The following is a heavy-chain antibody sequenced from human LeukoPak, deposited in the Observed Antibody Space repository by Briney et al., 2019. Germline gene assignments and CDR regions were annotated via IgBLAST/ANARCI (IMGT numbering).Heavy chain of an antibody. CDR1: GASMSDYY. Sequence: SETLSLTCTVSGASMSDYYWSWVRQPPGKGLEWVGYIYYTGSTNYNPSLKGRVTMSVDTSKNQISLKLSSVTAADSAVYYCVRRVRYFGQNDYWGQGTLVTVSS. CDR3: VRRVRYFGQNDY. CDR2: IYYTGST. V-gene: IGHV4-59*08. D-gene: IGHD3-9*01. J-gene: IGHJ4*02.